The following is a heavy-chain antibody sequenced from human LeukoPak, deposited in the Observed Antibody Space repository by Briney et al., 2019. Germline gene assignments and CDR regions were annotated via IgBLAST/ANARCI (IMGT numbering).Heavy chain of an antibody. J-gene: IGHJ5*01. CDR1: GYTFTDYY. CDR3: MRGGGSSWFDS. V-gene: IGHV1-2*02. CDR2: INPNSGAT. D-gene: IGHD6-13*01. Sequence: ASVKVSCKASGYTFTDYYMHWVRQAPGQGLEWMGWINPNSGATNYAQKFQGRVTMTRDTSISTAYMELSSLRSDDTAVYYCMRGGGSSWFDSWGQGTLVTVSS.